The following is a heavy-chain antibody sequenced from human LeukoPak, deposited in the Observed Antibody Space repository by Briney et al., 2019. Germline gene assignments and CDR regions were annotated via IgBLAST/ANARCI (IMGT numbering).Heavy chain of an antibody. Sequence: GGSLRLSCAASGFTFSSYSMNWVRQAPGKGLEWVSSISSSSSYIYYADSAKGRFTISRDNAKNSLYLQMNSLRAEDTAVYYCVRDPGNYGSPYYFDYWGQGTLVTVSS. V-gene: IGHV3-21*01. CDR2: ISSSSSYI. CDR3: VRDPGNYGSPYYFDY. CDR1: GFTFSSYS. J-gene: IGHJ4*02. D-gene: IGHD3-10*01.